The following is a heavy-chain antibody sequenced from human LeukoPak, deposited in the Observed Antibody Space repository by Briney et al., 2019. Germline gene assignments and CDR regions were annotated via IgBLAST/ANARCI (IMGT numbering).Heavy chain of an antibody. D-gene: IGHD1-26*01. V-gene: IGHV3-21*04. Sequence: GESLRLSCTASGFTFSGYSMSWVRQAPGKGLEWVSSIGSTSDYRYYADSVKGRFTISRDSSKNTLFLHMNTLRAEDTAIYYCAKDRTVGASYWYFDLWGRGTLVTVSS. CDR2: IGSTSDYR. CDR3: AKDRTVGASYWYFDL. J-gene: IGHJ2*01. CDR1: GFTFSGYS.